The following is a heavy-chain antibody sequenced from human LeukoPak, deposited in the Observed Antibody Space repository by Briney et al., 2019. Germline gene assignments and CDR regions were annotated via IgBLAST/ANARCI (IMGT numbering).Heavy chain of an antibody. CDR1: GYTFTGYY. J-gene: IGHJ4*02. CDR2: NNPNSGGT. D-gene: IGHD3-3*01. Sequence: ASVKVSCKASGYTFTGYYMHWVRQAPGQGLEWMGWNNPNSGGTNYAQKFQGRVTMTRDTSISTAYMELSRLRSDDTAVYYCARGVPLYNYFDYWGQGTLVIVSS. CDR3: ARGVPLYNYFDY. V-gene: IGHV1-2*02.